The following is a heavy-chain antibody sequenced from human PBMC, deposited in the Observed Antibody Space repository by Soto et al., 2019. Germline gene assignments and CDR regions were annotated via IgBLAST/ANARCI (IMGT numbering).Heavy chain of an antibody. Sequence: QVQLVQSGAEVKKPGASVKVSCKASGYTFTSYAMHWVRQAPGQRLEWMGWINAGNGNTKYSQKFQGRVTITRDTYASTAYMELSSLRSEDTAVYYCARSRGYYGSGSYFWFDYWGQGTLVTVSS. D-gene: IGHD3-10*01. CDR1: GYTFTSYA. V-gene: IGHV1-3*01. CDR3: ARSRGYYGSGSYFWFDY. J-gene: IGHJ4*02. CDR2: INAGNGNT.